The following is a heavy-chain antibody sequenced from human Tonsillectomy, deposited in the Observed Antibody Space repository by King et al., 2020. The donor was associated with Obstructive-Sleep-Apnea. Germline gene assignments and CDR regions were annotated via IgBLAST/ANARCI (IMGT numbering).Heavy chain of an antibody. D-gene: IGHD1-26*01. CDR3: STGAKRRAMDV. Sequence: VQLVESGGGLVKPGGSLRFSCVASGFSFSGAWMSWVRQASGKGLEWIGRIKSRSDGGAIEDAAVVKGRFTISRDDSKDTLYLQMNSLKIDDTAVYFCSTGAKRRAMDVWGQGTTVTVSS. CDR2: IKSRSDGGAI. V-gene: IGHV3-15*01. J-gene: IGHJ6*02. CDR1: GFSFSGAW.